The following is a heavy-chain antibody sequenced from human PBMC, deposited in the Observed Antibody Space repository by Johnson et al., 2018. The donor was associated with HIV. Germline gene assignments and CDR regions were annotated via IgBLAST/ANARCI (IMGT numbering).Heavy chain of an antibody. D-gene: IGHD3-22*01. CDR3: ARDPFWLKAFDI. CDR2: IRHDGNNK. V-gene: IGHV3-30*02. CDR1: GFTFSNYG. J-gene: IGHJ3*02. Sequence: QVQLVESGGGVVQPGGSRRLSCAAFGFTFSNYGMHWVRLAPGKGLEWVAFIRHDGNNKYYADSVKGRFTISRDNSKNTLSLQMNSLRAEDTAVYYCARDPFWLKAFDIWGQGTMVTVSS.